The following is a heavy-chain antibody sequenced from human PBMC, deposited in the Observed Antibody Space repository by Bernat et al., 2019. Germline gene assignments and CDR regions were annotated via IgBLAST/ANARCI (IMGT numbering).Heavy chain of an antibody. CDR1: GFTFSSYS. Sequence: EVQLVESGGGLVKPGGSLRLSCAASGFTFSSYSMNWVRQAPGKGLEWVSSISSSSSYIYDENSEKGRYTISRDNAENSLYVQLSSRRAEDTAVYYCARDSGYDYWGQGTLVTVSS. J-gene: IGHJ4*02. V-gene: IGHV3-21*01. CDR3: ARDSGYDY. CDR2: ISSSSSYI. D-gene: IGHD5-12*01.